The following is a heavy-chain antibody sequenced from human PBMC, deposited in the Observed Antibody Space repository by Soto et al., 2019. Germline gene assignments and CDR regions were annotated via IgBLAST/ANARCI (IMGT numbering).Heavy chain of an antibody. D-gene: IGHD2-2*01. V-gene: IGHV1-69*01. CDR3: ARSQGSSTSLEIYYYYYYGMDV. J-gene: IGHJ6*02. CDR2: IIPISGTA. Sequence: QVQLVQSGAGVKKPGSSVKVSCKASGGTFSNYAISWVRQAPGQGLEWMGGIIPISGTANYAQKFQGRVTITAGESTSTAYMELSSLRSEDTAVYYCARSQGSSTSLEIYYYYYYGMDVWGQGTTVTVSS. CDR1: GGTFSNYA.